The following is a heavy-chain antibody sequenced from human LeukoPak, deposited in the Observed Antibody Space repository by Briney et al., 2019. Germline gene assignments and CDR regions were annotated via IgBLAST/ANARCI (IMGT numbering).Heavy chain of an antibody. J-gene: IGHJ4*02. CDR3: ARFNNWNYEVDY. D-gene: IGHD1-7*01. CDR2: IYYSGST. V-gene: IGHV4-59*01. Sequence: SGPTLVKPSETLSLTCTVSGGSISSYYWSWIRQPPGKGLEWIGYIYYSGSTNYNPSLKSRVTMSVDTSKNQVSLKLRSVTAADTAIYYCARFNNWNYEVDYWGQGTLVTVSS. CDR1: GGSISSYY.